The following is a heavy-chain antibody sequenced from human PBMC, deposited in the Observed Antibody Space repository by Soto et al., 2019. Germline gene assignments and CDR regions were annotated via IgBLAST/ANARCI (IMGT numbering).Heavy chain of an antibody. CDR1: GGCISSGDYY. CDR3: ARDYYGSGSYYRKSVP. J-gene: IGHJ3*01. CDR2: IYYSGST. V-gene: IGHV4-30-4*01. D-gene: IGHD3-10*01. Sequence: KPSETLSRTCPVSGGCISSGDYYWSWIRQPPGKGLEWIGYIYYSGSTYYNPSLKSRVTISVDTSKNQFSLKLSSVTAADTAVYYCARDYYGSGSYYRKSVPRGKGTRVTVSS.